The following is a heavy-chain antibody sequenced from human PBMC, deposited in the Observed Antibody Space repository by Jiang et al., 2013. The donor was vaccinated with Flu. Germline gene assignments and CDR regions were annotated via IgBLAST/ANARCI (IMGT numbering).Heavy chain of an antibody. Sequence: TVSGGFISSRSDYWGWIRQPPGKGLEWIGSIYYTGDAYYNPYLKSRVSMSVDTSKNEFSLRVSSVSAADTAVYYCARRPTIVDPRGHFVFDPWGRGTLVTVSS. V-gene: IGHV4-39*01. CDR2: IYYTGDA. CDR1: GGFISSRSDY. CDR3: ARRPTIVDPRGHFVFDP. J-gene: IGHJ5*02. D-gene: IGHD1-26*01.